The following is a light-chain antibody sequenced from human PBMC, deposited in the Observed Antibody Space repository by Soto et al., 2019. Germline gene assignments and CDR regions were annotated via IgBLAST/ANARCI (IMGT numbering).Light chain of an antibody. CDR3: QQYGSSPS. CDR1: QSVSSY. V-gene: IGKV3D-20*01. CDR2: DTS. Sequence: EIVLTHSPSTLSLSPVEIATLSCRASQSVSSYLAWYQQKPGLAPRLILYDTSFRATGIPDRFSGSGSGTDFTLTISRLDPEDFAVYYCQQYGSSPSFGQGTKV. J-gene: IGKJ1*01.